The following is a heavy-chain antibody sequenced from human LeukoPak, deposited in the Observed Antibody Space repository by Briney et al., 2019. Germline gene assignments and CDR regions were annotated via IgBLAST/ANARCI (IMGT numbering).Heavy chain of an antibody. CDR1: GDSLSNNYVA. J-gene: IGHJ4*02. Sequence: SQTLSLTCAISGDSLSNNYVAWNWITQSPSRALGSLGRTYYRSKWNTDYAVSVKSRITINSDTSKSQFSLQLNSVTPEDTAVYYCARGCYSSFDYWDQGTLVTVSS. V-gene: IGHV6-1*01. D-gene: IGHD5-18*01. CDR2: TYYRSKWNT. CDR3: ARGCYSSFDY.